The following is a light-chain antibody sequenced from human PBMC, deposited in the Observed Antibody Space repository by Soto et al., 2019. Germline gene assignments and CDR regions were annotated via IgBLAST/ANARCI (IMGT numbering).Light chain of an antibody. CDR1: QSVSSSY. CDR3: QQHSNLPPT. CDR2: GAS. Sequence: EIALSHSPGTLSLSPGERATLSCRASQSVSSSYLAWYLQKPGQAPRLLIYGASSRATGIPDRFSGGGSGTDFTLTISGLEPEDFAVYYCQQHSNLPPTFAQGTRLEIK. J-gene: IGKJ5*01. V-gene: IGKV3D-20*02.